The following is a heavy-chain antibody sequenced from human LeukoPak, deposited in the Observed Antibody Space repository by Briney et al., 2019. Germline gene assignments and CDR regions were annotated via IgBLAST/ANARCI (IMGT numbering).Heavy chain of an antibody. CDR1: GGSISRFY. Sequence: PSETLSLTCTVSGGSISRFYWSWLRQPPGKGLEWIAYIHYTGSTNYNPSLKSQVTISLDTSKSQFSLNLTSVTAADTAVYYCARDSGSGWYVLDSWGQGTLVSVSS. CDR2: IHYTGST. D-gene: IGHD6-19*01. CDR3: ARDSGSGWYVLDS. V-gene: IGHV4-59*01. J-gene: IGHJ4*02.